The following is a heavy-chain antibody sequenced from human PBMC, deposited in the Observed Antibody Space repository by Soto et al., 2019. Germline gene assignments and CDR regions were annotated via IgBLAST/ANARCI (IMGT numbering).Heavy chain of an antibody. D-gene: IGHD2-2*01. Sequence: EVQLVEAGGGLVQPGGSLRVSCAASGFTFSTYYMNWVRQAPGKGLEWVAAINPDGSEQYYVDSVKGRFTISRDNAKNSLYLQMNSLRAEDTALYYGTRVIPAASDYWGQGTLVTVSS. CDR3: TRVIPAASDY. CDR1: GFTFSTYY. CDR2: INPDGSEQ. V-gene: IGHV3-7*01. J-gene: IGHJ4*02.